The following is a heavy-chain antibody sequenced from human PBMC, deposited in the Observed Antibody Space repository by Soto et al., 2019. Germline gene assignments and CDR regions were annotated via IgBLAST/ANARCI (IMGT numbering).Heavy chain of an antibody. CDR3: AKESGRRSASRAAPVVGLRGGSAFDM. Sequence: EVQLLESGGGLVQPGGSLRLSCAASGFSFGSYVMNWVRQAPGKGLEWVSGISGTGSSTYDADSVKGRFTISRDNSNNARYLQMDSLRADGTAVYYGAKESGRRSASRAAPVVGLRGGSAFDMWGQGTMVTVSS. CDR1: GFSFGSYV. V-gene: IGHV3-23*01. D-gene: IGHD3-16*01. CDR2: ISGTGSST. J-gene: IGHJ3*02.